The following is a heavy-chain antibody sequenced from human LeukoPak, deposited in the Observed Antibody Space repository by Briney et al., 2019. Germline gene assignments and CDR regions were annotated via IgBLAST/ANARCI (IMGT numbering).Heavy chain of an antibody. CDR2: ISSSGSYV. Sequence: PGGSLRLSCAASRFTFSSYSMNWVRQAPGKGLEWVSSISSSGSYVYYADSVKGRFTISRDNAKNSLYLQMNSLRAEDTAVYYCARAYSVKYGLGYYYMDVWGKGTTVTISS. J-gene: IGHJ6*03. CDR1: RFTFSSYS. CDR3: ARAYSVKYGLGYYYMDV. D-gene: IGHD1-26*01. V-gene: IGHV3-21*01.